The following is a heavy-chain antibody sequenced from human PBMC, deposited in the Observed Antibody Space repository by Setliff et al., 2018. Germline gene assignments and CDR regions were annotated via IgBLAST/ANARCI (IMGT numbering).Heavy chain of an antibody. CDR3: ARHHRTHNWNYRTFTGYMDV. CDR1: GASITNINYY. V-gene: IGHV4-39*01. CDR2: IFYSGRT. D-gene: IGHD1-7*01. J-gene: IGHJ6*03. Sequence: PSETLSLTCTVSGASITNINYYWGLIRQPPGKGLEWIGSIFYSGRTFYNPSLKSRVTISVDTSKNQFSLKLSSVTAADTAVYYCARHHRTHNWNYRTFTGYMDVWGKGTTVTVSS.